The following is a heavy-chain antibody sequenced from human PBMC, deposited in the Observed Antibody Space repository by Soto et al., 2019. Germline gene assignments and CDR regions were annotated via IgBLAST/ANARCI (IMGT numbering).Heavy chain of an antibody. J-gene: IGHJ6*02. CDR2: INHSGST. CDR1: GGSFSGYY. V-gene: IGHV4-34*01. Sequence: SETLSLTCADYGGSFSGYYWSWIRQPPGKGLEWIGEINHSGSTNYNPSLKSRVTISVDTSKNQFSLKLSSVTAADTAVYYCARGPVWHYYYYYGMDVWGQGTTVTVSS. CDR3: ARGPVWHYYYYYGMDV.